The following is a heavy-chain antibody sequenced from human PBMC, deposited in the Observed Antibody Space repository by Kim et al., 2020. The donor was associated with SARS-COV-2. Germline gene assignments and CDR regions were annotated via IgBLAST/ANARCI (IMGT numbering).Heavy chain of an antibody. V-gene: IGHV5-10-1*01. J-gene: IGHJ4*02. CDR3: AREEFLYSYGTGYYFDY. CDR2: IDPSDSYT. CDR1: GYSFTSYW. Sequence: GESLKISCKGSGYSFTSYWISWVRQMPGKGLEWMGRIDPSDSYTNYSPSFQGHVTISADKSISTAYLQWSSLKASDTAMYYCAREEFLYSYGTGYYFDYWGQGTLVTVSS. D-gene: IGHD5-18*01.